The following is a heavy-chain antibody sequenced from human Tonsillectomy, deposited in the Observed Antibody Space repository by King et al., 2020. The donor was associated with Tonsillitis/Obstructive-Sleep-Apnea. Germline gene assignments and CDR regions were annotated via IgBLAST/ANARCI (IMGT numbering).Heavy chain of an antibody. Sequence: VQLVESGGDLVQPGGSLRLSCAASGFSFSSYWMHWVRQAPGKGLMWVSRINVDGSSTSYADSVKGRFTISRDNAKNTLYLQLNSLRAEDAAVYYCTFGGVMTYYAFDFWAQETRVTVSS. J-gene: IGHJ3*01. CDR2: INVDGSST. CDR3: TFGGVMTYYAFDF. V-gene: IGHV3-74*01. CDR1: GFSFSSYW. D-gene: IGHD3-16*01.